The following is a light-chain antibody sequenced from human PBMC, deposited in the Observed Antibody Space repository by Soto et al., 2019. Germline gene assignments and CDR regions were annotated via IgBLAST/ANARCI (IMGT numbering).Light chain of an antibody. CDR1: QSISLF. J-gene: IGKJ1*01. V-gene: IGKV1-39*01. Sequence: DIQMTQSPSSLSASVGDTVTITCRASQSISLFLNWYQQKPGKAPKLLIYAASSLQSGVPSRFTGNGSGTDFTLTISSLQPEDFATYYGHQTDSIRETFGQGTKVEIK. CDR3: HQTDSIRET. CDR2: AAS.